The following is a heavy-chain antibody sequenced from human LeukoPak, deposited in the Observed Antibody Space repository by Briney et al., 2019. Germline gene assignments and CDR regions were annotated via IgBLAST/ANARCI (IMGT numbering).Heavy chain of an antibody. Sequence: PGGSLRLSCAASGFTFSSYAMHWVRQAPGKGLEWVAVISYDGSNKYYADSVKGRFTISRDNSKNTPYLQMNSLRAEDTAVYYCARGTSDYYDSSGYYPPDQGGYWGQGTLVTVSS. D-gene: IGHD3-22*01. CDR3: ARGTSDYYDSSGYYPPDQGGY. CDR2: ISYDGSNK. V-gene: IGHV3-30-3*01. J-gene: IGHJ4*02. CDR1: GFTFSSYA.